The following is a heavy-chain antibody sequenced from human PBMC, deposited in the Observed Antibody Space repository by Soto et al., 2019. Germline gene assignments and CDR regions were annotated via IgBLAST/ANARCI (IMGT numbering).Heavy chain of an antibody. CDR1: GFSLSTTAEG. V-gene: IGHV2-5*02. Sequence: QITLKESGPTLVKPTQTLTLTCTFSGFSLSTTAEGVGWIRQPPGKALKWLALIYWDDDERYSPSLKSRLTITKDTSKNQVVLTMTNVDPVDTATYYCAHGSCSSADCYPNPYLDYWGQGILVTVSS. J-gene: IGHJ4*02. CDR3: AHGSCSSADCYPNPYLDY. CDR2: IYWDDDE. D-gene: IGHD2-2*01.